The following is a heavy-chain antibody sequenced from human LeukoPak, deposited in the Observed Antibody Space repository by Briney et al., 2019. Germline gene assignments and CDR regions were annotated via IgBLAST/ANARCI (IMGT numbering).Heavy chain of an antibody. V-gene: IGHV4-4*02. CDR1: GGSISSSNW. CDR3: ARQSYGSGNSYYFDY. D-gene: IGHD3-10*01. CDR2: IYHSGST. Sequence: PSGTLSLTCAVSGGSISSSNWWSWVRQPPGKGLEWIGEIYHSGSTNYNPSLKSRVTISVDKSKNQFSLKLSSVTAADTAVYYCARQSYGSGNSYYFDYWGQGTLVTVSS. J-gene: IGHJ4*02.